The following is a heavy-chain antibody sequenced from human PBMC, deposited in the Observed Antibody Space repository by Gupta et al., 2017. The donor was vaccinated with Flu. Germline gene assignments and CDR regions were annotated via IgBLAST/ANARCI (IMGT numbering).Heavy chain of an antibody. CDR3: ARGAYCNGGVCYSSRGTGDY. V-gene: IGHV3-48*03. D-gene: IGHD2-15*01. CDR1: YGSYE. J-gene: IGHJ4*02. Sequence: YGSYEMNWVRQTPGKELEWVSYISSSGSTIYYAGTVRGRFTISRDNAKNSLYLQMNSLRAEDTAVYYCARGAYCNGGVCYSSRGTGDYWGRVTLVTVSS. CDR2: ISSSGSTI.